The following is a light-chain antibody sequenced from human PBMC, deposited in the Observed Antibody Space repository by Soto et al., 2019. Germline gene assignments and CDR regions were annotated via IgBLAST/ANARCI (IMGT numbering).Light chain of an antibody. CDR2: GAS. CDR3: QQYGRSPFT. J-gene: IGKJ3*01. Sequence: EIVLTQSPGTLSLSPGERATLSCRASQRVSSNNLAWYQQRPGQAPRVVIYGASTRATGIPERFSGSGSGTDFTLTISRLEPEDFAVYYCQQYGRSPFTFGPGTKVDI. V-gene: IGKV3-20*01. CDR1: QRVSSNN.